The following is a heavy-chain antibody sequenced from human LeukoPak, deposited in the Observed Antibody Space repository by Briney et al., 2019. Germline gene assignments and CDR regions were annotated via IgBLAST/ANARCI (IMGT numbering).Heavy chain of an antibody. D-gene: IGHD4-17*01. CDR2: INHDGGGK. V-gene: IGHV3-7*02. CDR3: AITGGPTVTAFDL. Sequence: PGGSLRLSCVASGFIFRNYWMSWVRQAPGKGLEWVANINHDGGGKNYVDSVKGRFTISRDNAKSSLYLQMSSLRVGDTAVYYCAITGGPTVTAFDLWGQGILVTVSS. J-gene: IGHJ4*02. CDR1: GFIFRNYW.